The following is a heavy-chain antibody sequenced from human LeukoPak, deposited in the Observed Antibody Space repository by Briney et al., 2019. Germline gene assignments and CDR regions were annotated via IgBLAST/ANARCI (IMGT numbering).Heavy chain of an antibody. V-gene: IGHV5-51*01. J-gene: IGHJ4*02. CDR3: ARRDGSDFDY. Sequence: GESLQISCKGSGYSFTSYWIGWVRQTPGKGLEWMGIIYPGDSDTTYSPSFQGQVTISADKSISTAYLQWSSLKASDTAIYYCARRDGSDFDYWGQGTLVTVSS. CDR2: IYPGDSDT. D-gene: IGHD1-26*01. CDR1: GYSFTSYW.